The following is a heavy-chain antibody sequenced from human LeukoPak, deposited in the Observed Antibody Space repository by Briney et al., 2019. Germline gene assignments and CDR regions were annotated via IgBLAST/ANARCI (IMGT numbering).Heavy chain of an antibody. D-gene: IGHD5-24*01. Sequence: KPSETLSLTFTVSGGSISSYYCSWIRQPPGKGLEWIGYIYYSGSTNYNPSLKSRVTISVDTSKNQFSLKLSSVTAADTAVYYWARNGRDGIYYWGQGTLVTVSS. CDR2: IYYSGST. V-gene: IGHV4-59*01. J-gene: IGHJ4*02. CDR3: ARNGRDGIYY. CDR1: GGSISSYY.